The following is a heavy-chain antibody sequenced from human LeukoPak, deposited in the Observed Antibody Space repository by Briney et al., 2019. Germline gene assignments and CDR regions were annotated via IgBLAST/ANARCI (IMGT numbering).Heavy chain of an antibody. J-gene: IGHJ4*02. CDR1: GDSISSYY. CDR3: ARDGPSGVSDY. CDR2: IYTSGGT. V-gene: IGHV4-4*07. D-gene: IGHD7-27*01. Sequence: SETLSLTCTVSGDSISSYYWSWIRQPAGKGLQWIGRIYTSGGTNYNPSLKSRVTISVDTSKNQFSLKLSSVTAADTAVYYCARDGPSGVSDYWGQGTLVTVSS.